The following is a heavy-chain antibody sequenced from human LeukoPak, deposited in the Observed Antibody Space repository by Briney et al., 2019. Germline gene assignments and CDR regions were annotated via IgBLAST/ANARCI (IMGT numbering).Heavy chain of an antibody. V-gene: IGHV4-34*01. CDR2: INHSGST. CDR1: GGSFSDYY. J-gene: IGHJ4*02. D-gene: IGHD3-16*02. Sequence: SETLSLTCAVYGGSFSDYYWSWIRQPPGKGLEWIGEINHSGSTNYNPSLKSRVTISVDTSKNQFSLKLTSVTAADTAVYYCARGGETYRVHDYWGQGTLVTVSS. CDR3: ARGGETYRVHDY.